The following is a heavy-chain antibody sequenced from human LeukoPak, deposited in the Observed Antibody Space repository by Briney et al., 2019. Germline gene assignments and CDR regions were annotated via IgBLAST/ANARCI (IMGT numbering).Heavy chain of an antibody. CDR3: ARDPGYSSEGGP. J-gene: IGHJ5*02. CDR1: GFTFSSYS. Sequence: GGSLRLSCAASGFTFSSYSMNWVRQAPGKGLEWVSYISSTSSYIYYADSVKGRFTISRDNAKSSLYLQMNSLRVEDTAVYYCARDPGYSSEGGPWGQGTLATVSS. D-gene: IGHD6-25*01. V-gene: IGHV3-21*01. CDR2: ISSTSSYI.